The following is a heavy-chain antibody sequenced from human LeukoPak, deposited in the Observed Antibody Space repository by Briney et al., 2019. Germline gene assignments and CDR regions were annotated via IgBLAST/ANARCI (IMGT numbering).Heavy chain of an antibody. CDR2: IIPIFGTA. J-gene: IGHJ5*02. CDR1: GGTFNSYA. V-gene: IGHV1-69*13. D-gene: IGHD4-23*01. Sequence: ASVKVSCKASGGTFNSYAISWVRQAPGQGLEWMGGIIPIFGTANYAQKFQGRVTITADESTSTAYMELRSLRFEDTAVYYCARAVVWLSAFDPWGQGTLVTVSS. CDR3: ARAVVWLSAFDP.